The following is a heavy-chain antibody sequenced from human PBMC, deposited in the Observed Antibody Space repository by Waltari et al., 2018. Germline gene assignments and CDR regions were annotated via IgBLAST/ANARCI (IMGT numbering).Heavy chain of an antibody. Sequence: QVQLQESGPGLVKPSETLSLTCTVSGGSISSSSYYWGWIRQPPGKGLEWIGSIYYSGSTYYYPSLKSRVTISVDTSKNQFSLKLSSVTAADTAVYYCARVFVAGTGYFDYWGQGTLVTVSS. CDR1: GGSISSSSYY. CDR2: IYYSGST. V-gene: IGHV4-39*01. J-gene: IGHJ4*02. CDR3: ARVFVAGTGYFDY. D-gene: IGHD6-19*01.